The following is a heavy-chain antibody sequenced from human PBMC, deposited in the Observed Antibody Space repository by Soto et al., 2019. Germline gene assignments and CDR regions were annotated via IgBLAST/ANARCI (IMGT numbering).Heavy chain of an antibody. CDR3: ARLCSSSSRGYYYGMDV. CDR1: GGSFSGYY. CDR2: INHSGST. V-gene: IGHV4-34*01. J-gene: IGHJ6*02. Sequence: SETLSLTCAVYGGSFSGYYWSWIRQPPGKGLEWIGEINHSGSTNYNPSLKSRVTISVDTSKNQFSLKLSSVTAADTAVYYCARLCSSSSRGYYYGMDVWGQGTTVTVSS. D-gene: IGHD6-6*01.